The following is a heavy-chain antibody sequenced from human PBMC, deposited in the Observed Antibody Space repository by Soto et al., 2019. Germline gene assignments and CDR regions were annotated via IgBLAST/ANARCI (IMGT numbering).Heavy chain of an antibody. V-gene: IGHV3-23*01. CDR3: AKVSYYYDSSGYPGY. D-gene: IGHD3-22*01. J-gene: IGHJ4*02. CDR1: GFTFSSYA. CDR2: ISGSGGST. Sequence: PGGSLRLSCAASGFTFSSYAMSWVRQAPGKGLEWVSAISGSGGSTYYADSVKGRFTISRDNSKNTLYLQMDSLRAEDTAVYYCAKVSYYYDSSGYPGYWGQGTLVTVSS.